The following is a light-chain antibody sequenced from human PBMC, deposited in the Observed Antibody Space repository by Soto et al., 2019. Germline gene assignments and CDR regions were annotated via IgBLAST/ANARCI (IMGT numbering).Light chain of an antibody. CDR2: EVS. CDR1: SSGVGAYNF. V-gene: IGLV2-8*01. J-gene: IGLJ1*01. CDR3: SSHAGSIHFYV. Sequence: QSVLTQPPSASGSPGQSVTISCTGTSSGVGAYNFVSWYQQHPGKAPKLIISEVSKRPSGVPDRFSGSKSGNTASLTVSGLQAEDEADYYCSSHAGSIHFYVFGTGTKVTVL.